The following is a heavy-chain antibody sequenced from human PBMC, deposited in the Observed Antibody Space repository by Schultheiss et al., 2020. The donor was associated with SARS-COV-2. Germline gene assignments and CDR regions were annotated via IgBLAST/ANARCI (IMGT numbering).Heavy chain of an antibody. J-gene: IGHJ4*02. Sequence: GESLKISCAASAFTFSTYDMHWVRQATGRGLEWVSLIETAGDTFYPDSVKGRFTISRENAKNSLYLQMNSLRAEDTAVYYCAKDRFGTVTTFPDYWGQGTLVTVSS. CDR2: IETAGDT. CDR1: AFTFSTYD. D-gene: IGHD4-17*01. V-gene: IGHV3-13*01. CDR3: AKDRFGTVTTFPDY.